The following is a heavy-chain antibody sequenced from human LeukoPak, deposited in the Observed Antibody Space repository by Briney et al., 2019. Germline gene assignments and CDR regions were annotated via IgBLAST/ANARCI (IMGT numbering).Heavy chain of an antibody. CDR1: GGSISSYY. CDR3: AREGQQWLSYYYYYYMDV. V-gene: IGHV4-4*07. Sequence: TPSETLSLTCTVSGGSISSYYWSWIRQPAGKGLEWIGRIYTSGSTNYNPSLKSRVTMSVDTSKNQFFLKLNSVTAAETAVYYCAREGQQWLSYYYYYYMDVWGKGTTVTISS. CDR2: IYTSGST. D-gene: IGHD6-19*01. J-gene: IGHJ6*03.